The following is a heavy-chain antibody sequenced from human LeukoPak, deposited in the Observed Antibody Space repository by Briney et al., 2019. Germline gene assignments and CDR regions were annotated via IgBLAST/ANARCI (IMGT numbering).Heavy chain of an antibody. D-gene: IGHD5-12*01. J-gene: IGHJ4*02. CDR3: ARISGYDLGDY. V-gene: IGHV3-7*01. Sequence: GGSLRLSCAVSGFTVSSNYFSWVRQAPGKGLEWVANIKQDGSEKYYVDSVKGRFTISRDNAKNSLYLQMNSLRAEDTAVYYCARISGYDLGDYWGQGTLVTVSS. CDR1: GFTVSSNY. CDR2: IKQDGSEK.